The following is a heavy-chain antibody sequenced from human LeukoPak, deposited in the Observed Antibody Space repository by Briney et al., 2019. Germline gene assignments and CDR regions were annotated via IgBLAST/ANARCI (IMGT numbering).Heavy chain of an antibody. J-gene: IGHJ4*02. V-gene: IGHV3-7*01. D-gene: IGHD6-19*01. CDR1: GFTFSSYW. Sequence: PGGSLRLSCTATGFTFSSYWMSWVRQVPGKGLEWVANTKGDESEQYYVDSVKGRFTISRDYAKSSMSLQMNSLRAEDTAMYYCVRDGRSGWHFDYWGRGILVTVSS. CDR2: TKGDESEQ. CDR3: VRDGRSGWHFDY.